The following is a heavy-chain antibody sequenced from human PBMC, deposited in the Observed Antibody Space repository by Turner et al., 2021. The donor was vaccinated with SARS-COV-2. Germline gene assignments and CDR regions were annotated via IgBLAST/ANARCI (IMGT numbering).Heavy chain of an antibody. D-gene: IGHD6-13*01. J-gene: IGHJ4*02. CDR2: LWYDGSNK. CDR1: GFTFSSYG. Sequence: GQLVESGGGVVQPGRSLRLSCAASGFTFSSYGMHWVRQAPGKGLEWVAVLWYDGSNKYYADSVKGRFTISRDNSKNTLYLQMNSLRAEDTAVYYCARDRVSSSWTFDYWGQGTLVTVSS. CDR3: ARDRVSSSWTFDY. V-gene: IGHV3-33*08.